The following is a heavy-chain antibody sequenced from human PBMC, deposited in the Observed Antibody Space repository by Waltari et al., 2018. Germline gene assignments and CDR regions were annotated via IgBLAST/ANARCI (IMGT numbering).Heavy chain of an antibody. V-gene: IGHV5-51*03. Sequence: EVQLVQSGAEVKKPGESLKISCKGSGYSFTSYWIGWVRQMPGKGLEWRGFIYPGDPDTRYSPSFQGQVTISADKSISTAYLQWSSLKASDTAMYYCARLSRSGYSSGPVSPLDYWGQGTLVTVSS. CDR2: IYPGDPDT. CDR1: GYSFTSYW. CDR3: ARLSRSGYSSGPVSPLDY. D-gene: IGHD6-19*01. J-gene: IGHJ4*02.